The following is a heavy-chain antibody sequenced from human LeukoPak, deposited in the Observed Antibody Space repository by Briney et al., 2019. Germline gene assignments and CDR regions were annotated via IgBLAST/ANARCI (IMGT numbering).Heavy chain of an antibody. Sequence: GASVKVSCKASGYTFTSYDINWVRQATGQGREWMGWLNPNSGNTGYAQKFQGRVTMTRNTSISTAYMELSSLRSEDTAVYYCARCRRIFGVAYYYYYMDVWGKGTTVTVSS. D-gene: IGHD3-3*01. V-gene: IGHV1-8*01. CDR1: GYTFTSYD. J-gene: IGHJ6*03. CDR3: ARCRRIFGVAYYYYYMDV. CDR2: LNPNSGNT.